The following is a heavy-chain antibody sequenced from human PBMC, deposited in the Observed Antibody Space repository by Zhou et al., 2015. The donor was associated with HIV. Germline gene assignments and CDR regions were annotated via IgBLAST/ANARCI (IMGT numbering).Heavy chain of an antibody. D-gene: IGHD3-22*01. V-gene: IGHV1-46*01. Sequence: QVQLVQSGTEVKKPGASVKVSCKTSGYTFSNFYMHWVRQAPGQGLEWMGIINPSGGSTSYAQKFQGRITLTRDTSTSTLYMELSSLRSEDTAVYYCARGRYYDSSGYWPQAGWGQGTLVTVSS. CDR1: GYTFSNFY. CDR3: ARGRYYDSSGYWPQAG. CDR2: INPSGGST. J-gene: IGHJ4*02.